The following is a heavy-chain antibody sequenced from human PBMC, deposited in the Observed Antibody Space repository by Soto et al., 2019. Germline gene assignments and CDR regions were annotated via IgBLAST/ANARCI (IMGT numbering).Heavy chain of an antibody. CDR1: GVTFSTSA. V-gene: IGHV1-58*01. CDR2: LVVGTGNI. Sequence: QMQLVQSGPEVKKPGTSVKVSCKASGVTFSTSAVQWVRQARGQRLEWIGWLVVGTGNIKYAQKFQGRVTITWDMSRSTSYMELRSLRPEDTAVYYCATGELQDASGYGGQGTRVTVSS. D-gene: IGHD1-26*01. CDR3: ATGELQDASGY. J-gene: IGHJ4*02.